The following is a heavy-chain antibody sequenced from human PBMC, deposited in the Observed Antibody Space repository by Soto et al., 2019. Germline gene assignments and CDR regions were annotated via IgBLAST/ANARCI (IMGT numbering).Heavy chain of an antibody. D-gene: IGHD6-6*01. CDR2: VYYTGST. Sequence: SETLSLTCRVSGGSMSGYYWSWIRQAPGKGLEWIGFVYYTGSTNYNPSLQSRVTISVDTSNKQFSLSLRLVTAADTAVYFCARSIAVPSSHIDQWGQGIRVTVSS. CDR1: GGSMSGYY. V-gene: IGHV4-59*01. CDR3: ARSIAVPSSHIDQ. J-gene: IGHJ4*02.